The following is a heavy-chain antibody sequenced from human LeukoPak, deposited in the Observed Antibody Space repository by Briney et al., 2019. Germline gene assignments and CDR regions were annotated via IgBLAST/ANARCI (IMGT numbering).Heavy chain of an antibody. J-gene: IGHJ3*02. D-gene: IGHD3-10*01. V-gene: IGHV3-48*01. CDR2: ISYTSDTT. CDR1: GFTYSTYA. Sequence: GSLRLSCPASGFTYSTYAMNWVRQTPANGLEWVSYISYTSDTTHYADSVEGRFTITRDNAKNSLYLQMNSLRAEDTGVYYCTRSGDGAFDNWGPGTMVTVSS. CDR3: TRSGDGAFDN.